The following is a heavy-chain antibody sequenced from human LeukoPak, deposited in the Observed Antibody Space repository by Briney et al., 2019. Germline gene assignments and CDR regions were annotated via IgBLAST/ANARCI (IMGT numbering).Heavy chain of an antibody. V-gene: IGHV4-59*12. CDR1: GDSISRNY. CDR3: ADDYGD. J-gene: IGHJ4*02. D-gene: IGHD4-17*01. CDR2: ISYSGTT. Sequence: SETLSLTCTVSGDSISRNYWSWVRQPPGKGLEWIGYISYSGTTHYNPSLKSRVTMSVDTPKNQFSLKLTSVTAADTAVYYCADDYGDWGQGTLVTVSS.